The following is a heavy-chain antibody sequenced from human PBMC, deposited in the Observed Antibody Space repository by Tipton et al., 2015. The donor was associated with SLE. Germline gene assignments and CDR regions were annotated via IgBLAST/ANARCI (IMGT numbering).Heavy chain of an antibody. CDR1: GGSISSYY. J-gene: IGHJ4*02. CDR2: IYYSGST. CDR3: AREPYREGFDY. Sequence: TLSLTCTVSGGSISSYYWSWIRQPPGKGLEWIGFIYYSGSTNYNPSLKSRVTISVDTSKNQFSLKLSSVTAADTAVYYCAREPYREGFDYWGQGTLVTVSS. V-gene: IGHV4-59*12. D-gene: IGHD3-16*01.